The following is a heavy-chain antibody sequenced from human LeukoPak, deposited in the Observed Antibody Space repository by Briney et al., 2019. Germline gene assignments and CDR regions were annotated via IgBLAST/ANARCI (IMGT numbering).Heavy chain of an antibody. CDR2: IIPIFGTA. CDR3: ARSGVDSSRGDYMDV. CDR1: GYTFTTYY. V-gene: IGHV1-69*13. D-gene: IGHD6-13*01. Sequence: GASVKVSCKASGYTFTTYYMHWVRQAPGQGLEWMGGIIPIFGTANYAQKFQGRVTITADESTSTAYMELSSLRSEDTAVYYCARSGVDSSRGDYMDVWGKGTTVTVSS. J-gene: IGHJ6*03.